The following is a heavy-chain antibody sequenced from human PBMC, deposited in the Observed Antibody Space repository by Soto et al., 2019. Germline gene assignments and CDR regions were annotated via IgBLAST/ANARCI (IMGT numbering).Heavy chain of an antibody. V-gene: IGHV4-38-2*02. Sequence: SETLSLTCAVSGYSIASGYYWAWIRQSPGKGLEWIGSIYHAGSVYYNPSLNGRVALSMDTSKNQFSLKVTSVTAADTAVYYCARDPSQVENRFDLWGQGTLVTVSS. CDR1: GYSIASGYY. CDR3: ARDPSQVENRFDL. CDR2: IYHAGSV. D-gene: IGHD1-1*01. J-gene: IGHJ5*02.